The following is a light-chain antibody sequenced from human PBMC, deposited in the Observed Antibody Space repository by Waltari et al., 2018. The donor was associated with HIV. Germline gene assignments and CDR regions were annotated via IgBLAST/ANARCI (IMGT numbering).Light chain of an antibody. CDR3: QQYYSTPWT. J-gene: IGKJ1*01. Sequence: QSVLSSSNNKNYLAWYQQKPGQPPNVLIYWASTRESGVPDRFSGSGSGTDFTLTISSLQAEDVAVYYCQQYYSTPWTFGQGTKVESK. CDR2: WAS. V-gene: IGKV4-1*01. CDR1: QSVLSSSNNKNY.